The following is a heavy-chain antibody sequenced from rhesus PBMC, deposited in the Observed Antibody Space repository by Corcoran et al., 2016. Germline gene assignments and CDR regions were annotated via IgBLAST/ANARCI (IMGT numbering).Heavy chain of an antibody. V-gene: IGHV3S5*01. CDR2: ITGGGGTT. D-gene: IGHD3-3*01. CDR3: AKGGTGYYFDS. J-gene: IGHJ4*01. Sequence: EVQVVETGGALVQPGGSMNLSCAASGFTCSRYGSSWVCQAPGKGLEWVSAITGGGGTTYYADSVKGRFTISRDNSKNTLSLQMNSLRPEDTAVYYCAKGGTGYYFDSWGQGVLVTVSS. CDR1: GFTCSRYG.